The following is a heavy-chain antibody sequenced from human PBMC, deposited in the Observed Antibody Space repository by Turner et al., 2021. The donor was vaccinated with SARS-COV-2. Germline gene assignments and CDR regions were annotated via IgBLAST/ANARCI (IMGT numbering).Heavy chain of an antibody. CDR1: GGSFSSSSYY. CDR3: ASQEALVPSYYYYYYGMDV. J-gene: IGHJ6*02. D-gene: IGHD3-10*01. Sequence: QLQLQESGPGLVKPSETLSLTCTVSGGSFSSSSYYWGWIRQPPGKGLEWIGSIYYSGSTYYNPSLKSRVTISVDTSKNQFSLKLSSVTAADTAVYYCASQEALVPSYYYYYYGMDVWGQGTTVTVSS. V-gene: IGHV4-39*01. CDR2: IYYSGST.